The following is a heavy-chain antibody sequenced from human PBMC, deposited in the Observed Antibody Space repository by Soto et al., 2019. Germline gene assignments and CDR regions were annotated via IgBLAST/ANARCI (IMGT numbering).Heavy chain of an antibody. CDR2: IYPGDSDT. D-gene: IGHD6-13*01. CDR1: GYGFTSYW. Sequence: GESLKISCKGSGYGFTSYWIGWVRQMPGKGLEWMGIIYPGDSDTRYSPSFQGQVTISADKSISTAYLQWSSLKASDTAMYYCARHNAAGTARHYFGLDVWGQGTTVTVSS. J-gene: IGHJ6*02. V-gene: IGHV5-51*01. CDR3: ARHNAAGTARHYFGLDV.